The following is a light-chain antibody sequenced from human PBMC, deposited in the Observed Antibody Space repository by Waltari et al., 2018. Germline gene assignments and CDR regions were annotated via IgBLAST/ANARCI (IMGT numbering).Light chain of an antibody. CDR3: QQYVSLPAT. Sequence: IVLTQSPGTLSLSPGDRSILSCRARQSVSKYLAWYQQKPGQAPRLLIYGASSRATGIPDRFSGRGSGTDFSLTISRLEPEDFAVYYCQQYVSLPATFGQGTKVEIE. J-gene: IGKJ1*01. CDR2: GAS. V-gene: IGKV3-20*01. CDR1: QSVSKY.